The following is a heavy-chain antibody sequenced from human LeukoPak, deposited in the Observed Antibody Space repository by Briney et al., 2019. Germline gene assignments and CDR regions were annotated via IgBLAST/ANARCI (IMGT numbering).Heavy chain of an antibody. D-gene: IGHD2-15*01. J-gene: IGHJ4*02. CDR3: ARDVVVITAPDY. CDR1: GYSISSGYY. V-gene: IGHV4-38-2*02. Sequence: SETLSLTCTVSGYSISSGYYWGWIRQPPGKGLEWIGSIYHSGSTYYNPSLKSRITISVDTSKNQFSLKLSSVTAADTAVYYCARDVVVITAPDYWGQGTLVTVSS. CDR2: IYHSGST.